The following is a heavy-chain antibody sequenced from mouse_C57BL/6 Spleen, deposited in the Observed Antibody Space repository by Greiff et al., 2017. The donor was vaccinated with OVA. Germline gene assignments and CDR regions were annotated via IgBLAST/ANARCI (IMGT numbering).Heavy chain of an antibody. CDR1: GFSLTSYG. Sequence: QVQLQQSGPGLVQPSQSLSITCTVSGFSLTSYGVHWVRQSPGKGLEWLGVIWSGGSTDYNAAFISRLSISKDNSKSQVFFKMNSLQADDTAIYYCARNPLYYDYDEGYYFDYWGQGTTLTVSS. CDR3: ARNPLYYDYDEGYYFDY. V-gene: IGHV2-2*01. D-gene: IGHD2-4*01. CDR2: IWSGGST. J-gene: IGHJ2*01.